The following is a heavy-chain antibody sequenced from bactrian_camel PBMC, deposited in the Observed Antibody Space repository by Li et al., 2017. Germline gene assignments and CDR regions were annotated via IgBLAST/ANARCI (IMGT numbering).Heavy chain of an antibody. J-gene: IGHJ4*01. CDR2: ISTDGTT. CDR3: AGRRGCDEISRVPRFLYEYNY. D-gene: IGHD5*01. CDR1: GFSLANYH. Sequence: VQLVESGGGSVQAGGSLTLTCTVSAKASGFSLANYHAYWYRPLPGDECELVSAISTDGTTEYADSVKGRFTISRDNEKNTVYLQMDSLKPEDTGMYYCAGRRGCDEISRVPRFLYEYNYWGQGTQVTVS. V-gene: IGHV3S55*01.